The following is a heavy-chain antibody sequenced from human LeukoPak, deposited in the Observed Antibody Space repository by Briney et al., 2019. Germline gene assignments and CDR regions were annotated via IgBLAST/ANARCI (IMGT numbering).Heavy chain of an antibody. J-gene: IGHJ4*02. CDR1: GFTFSSYA. CDR2: ISGSGGST. Sequence: GGSLRLSCAASGFTFSSYAMSWVRQAPGKGLEWVSAISGSGGSTYYADSVKGRFTISRDNSKNTLYLQMNSLRAEDTAVYYCAKDLSRYYYDSSGALDYWGQGTLVTVSS. V-gene: IGHV3-23*01. D-gene: IGHD3-22*01. CDR3: AKDLSRYYYDSSGALDY.